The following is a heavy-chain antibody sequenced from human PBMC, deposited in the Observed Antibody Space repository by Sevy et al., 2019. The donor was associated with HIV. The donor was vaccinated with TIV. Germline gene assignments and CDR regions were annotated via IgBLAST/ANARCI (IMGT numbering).Heavy chain of an antibody. J-gene: IGHJ5*02. Sequence: GGSLRLSCTASGFTFSSYDMNWVRQAPGKGLEWVSKISSSGSSIYYADSVKGRFTISRGNAKNSLNLQMNSLRAEDTAVYYCTRNGAAFDNGFDPWGQGTLVTVSS. CDR1: GFTFSSYD. V-gene: IGHV3-48*03. CDR2: ISSSGSSI. CDR3: TRNGAAFDNGFDP. D-gene: IGHD2-8*01.